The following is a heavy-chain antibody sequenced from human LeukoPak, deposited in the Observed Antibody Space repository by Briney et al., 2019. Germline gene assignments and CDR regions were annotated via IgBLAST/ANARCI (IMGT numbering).Heavy chain of an antibody. CDR1: GFTFSSYA. D-gene: IGHD3-22*01. V-gene: IGHV3-23*01. CDR2: ISGSGGST. Sequence: GGSLRLSCAASGFTFSSYAMSWVRQAPGKGLEWVSAISGSGGSTYYADSVKGRFTISRDNSKNTLYLQMNSLRAEDTAVYHCAKGGLGVTMIVVVITHFDYWGQGTLVTVSS. CDR3: AKGGLGVTMIVVVITHFDY. J-gene: IGHJ4*02.